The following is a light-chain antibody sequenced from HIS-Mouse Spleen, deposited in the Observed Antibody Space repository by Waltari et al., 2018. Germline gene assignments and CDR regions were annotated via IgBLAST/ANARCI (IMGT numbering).Light chain of an antibody. CDR1: AYPKKY. J-gene: IGLJ2*01. Sequence: SSYLTQPPSVSVSPGQTARTTCSGEAYPKKYAYWYQQKPGQGPVLVIYEESKRPSGIPERFSGSSSGTMATLTISGVQVEDEADYYCYATDSSGDHRVFGGGTKLTVL. V-gene: IGLV3-10*01. CDR3: YATDSSGDHRV. CDR2: EES.